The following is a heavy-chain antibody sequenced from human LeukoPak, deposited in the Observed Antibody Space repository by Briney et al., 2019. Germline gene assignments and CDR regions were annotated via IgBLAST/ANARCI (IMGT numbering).Heavy chain of an antibody. Sequence: KPSETLSLTRAVYGGVSRGYYWSWIRQPPGKGLEWIGEINHSGSTNYNPSLKSRVTISVDTSKNQFSLKLSSVTAADTAVYYCARTRGMSYWGQGTLVTVSS. CDR3: ARTRGMSY. D-gene: IGHD3-16*01. J-gene: IGHJ4*02. CDR1: GGVSRGYY. V-gene: IGHV4-34*01. CDR2: INHSGST.